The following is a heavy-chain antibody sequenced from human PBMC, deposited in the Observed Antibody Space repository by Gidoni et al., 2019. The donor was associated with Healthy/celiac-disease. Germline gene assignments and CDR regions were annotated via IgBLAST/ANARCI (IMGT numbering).Heavy chain of an antibody. J-gene: IGHJ5*02. V-gene: IGHV3-9*01. CDR2: ISWNSGSI. Sequence: EVQLVESGGGLVQPGRSLRLSCAASGFTFDDYAMHWVRQAPGKGLEWVSGISWNSGSIGYADSVKGRFTISRDNAKNSLYLQMNSLRAEDTALYYCAKTHSSGWYGWFDPWGQGTLVTVSS. CDR3: AKTHSSGWYGWFDP. D-gene: IGHD6-19*01. CDR1: GFTFDDYA.